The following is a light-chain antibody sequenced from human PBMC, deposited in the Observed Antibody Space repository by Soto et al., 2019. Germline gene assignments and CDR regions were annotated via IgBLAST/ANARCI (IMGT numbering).Light chain of an antibody. V-gene: IGKV1-8*01. CDR2: AAS. CDR3: QKYYSYLIT. Sequence: ALRMTQSESSLSASTVYIFTITFLASQGISSYLAWYQQKPGKAPKLLIYAASTLQSGVPSRFSGSGSGTDFTLTIRCLQSEDFATYYCQKYYSYLITVGKGTQLEIK. CDR1: QGISSY. J-gene: IGKJ5*01.